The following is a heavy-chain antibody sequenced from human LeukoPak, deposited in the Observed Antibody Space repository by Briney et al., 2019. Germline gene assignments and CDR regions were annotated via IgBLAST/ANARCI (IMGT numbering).Heavy chain of an antibody. CDR3: AKSDDSSGYYYGIVY. J-gene: IGHJ4*02. D-gene: IGHD3-22*01. CDR2: ISGSGGSA. V-gene: IGHV3-23*01. Sequence: PGGSLRLSCAASRFSFSKYAMSWVRQAPGKGLEWVSGISGSGGSAYYADSVEGRCTISRENSKNPLYLQMNSLIAEDTAVYYCAKSDDSSGYYYGIVYWGQGTLVTVSS. CDR1: RFSFSKYA.